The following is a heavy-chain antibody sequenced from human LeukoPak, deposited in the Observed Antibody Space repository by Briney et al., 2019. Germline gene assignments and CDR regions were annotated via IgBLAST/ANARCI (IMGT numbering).Heavy chain of an antibody. CDR3: ANPFFSSSSAMVY. Sequence: GGSLRLSCAASGFTFSSYAMSWVRQAPGKGLEWVSAISGSGGSTYYADSVKGRFTISRDNSKNTLYLQMNSLRAEDTAVYYCANPFFSSSSAMVYWGQGTLVTVSS. V-gene: IGHV3-23*01. J-gene: IGHJ4*02. D-gene: IGHD6-13*01. CDR2: ISGSGGST. CDR1: GFTFSSYA.